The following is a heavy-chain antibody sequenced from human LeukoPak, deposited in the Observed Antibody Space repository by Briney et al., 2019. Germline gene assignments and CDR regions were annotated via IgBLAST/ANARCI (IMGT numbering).Heavy chain of an antibody. CDR3: ARGRKNYYDSSGYYFDY. J-gene: IGHJ4*02. CDR2: INHSGST. V-gene: IGHV4-34*01. D-gene: IGHD3-22*01. Sequence: SETLSLTCAVYGGSFSGYYWSWIRQPPGKGLEWIGEINHSGSTNYNPSLKSRVTISVGTSKNQFSLKLSSVTAADTAVYYCARGRKNYYDSSGYYFDYWGQGTLVTVSS. CDR1: GGSFSGYY.